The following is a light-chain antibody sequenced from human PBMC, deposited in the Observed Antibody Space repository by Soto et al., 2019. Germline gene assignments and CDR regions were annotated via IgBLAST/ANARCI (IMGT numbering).Light chain of an antibody. CDR2: GAS. CDR3: QQYTNWPYT. CDR1: QSAGSN. Sequence: EIVMTQSPATLSVSPGERASLSCRASQSAGSNLAWYQQTAGQAPRLLIYGASTRATGIPARFSGSGSGTEFTLTISSLQSEDFAVYSCQQYTNWPYTFGQGTKLEIK. V-gene: IGKV3-15*01. J-gene: IGKJ2*01.